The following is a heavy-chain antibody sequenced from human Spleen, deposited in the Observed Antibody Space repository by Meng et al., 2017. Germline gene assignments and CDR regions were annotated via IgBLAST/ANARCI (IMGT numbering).Heavy chain of an antibody. J-gene: IGHJ5*02. CDR1: GGSLSGAY. D-gene: IGHD5-12*01. V-gene: IGHV4-34*12. CDR2: SFHGGSP. CDR3: ARDGGYVFYNWFDP. Sequence: QVQLQQWGAGLLKPSETLSLTSAVNGGSLSGAYWNWIRQPPGKGLEWIGESFHGGSPSYNPSLKSRVTISIDTSKNQLSLMLSSVTAADTAVYYCARDGGYVFYNWFDPWGQGTLVTVSS.